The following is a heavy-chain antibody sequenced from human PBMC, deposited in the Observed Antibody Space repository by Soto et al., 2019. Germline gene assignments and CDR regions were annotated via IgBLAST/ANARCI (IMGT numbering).Heavy chain of an antibody. V-gene: IGHV3-21*06. CDR1: GFTFSSFT. CDR3: ARDSDCHSTSCFFPPHV. CDR2: ILSSGDYI. Sequence: PGGSLRLSCAASGFTFSSFTMSWVRQAPGKGLQWVSSILSSGDYIYYADSLKGRFTISRDNAKNSLYLQMDSLRVEDTAVYYCARDSDCHSTSCFFPPHVWGQGTTVTVSS. D-gene: IGHD2-2*01. J-gene: IGHJ6*02.